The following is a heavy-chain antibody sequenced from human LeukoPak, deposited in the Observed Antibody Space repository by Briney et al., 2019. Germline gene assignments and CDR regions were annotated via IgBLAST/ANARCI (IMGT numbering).Heavy chain of an antibody. CDR1: GYTFTSYG. V-gene: IGHV1-18*01. J-gene: IGHJ3*02. CDR3: ARGNYYDSSGYYQGWAFDI. D-gene: IGHD3-22*01. CDR2: ISAYNGNT. Sequence: ASVKVSCKASGYTFTSYGISWVRQAPGQGLEWMGWISAYNGNTNYAQKLQGRVTMTTDTSTSTAYMELRSLRSDDTAVYYCARGNYYDSSGYYQGWAFDIWGQGTMVTFSS.